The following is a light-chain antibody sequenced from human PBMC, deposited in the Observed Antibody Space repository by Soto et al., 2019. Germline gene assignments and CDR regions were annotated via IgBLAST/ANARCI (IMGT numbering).Light chain of an antibody. CDR3: QQYDNLYT. Sequence: DIQMTQSPSSLSASVGDRVTITCQASQDISNYLNWYQQKPGKAPKLLIYDASNLETGVPSRFSGSGSGTDFTFTISSLQPEDMATDYCQQYDNLYTFGQGTKLEIK. CDR2: DAS. CDR1: QDISNY. V-gene: IGKV1-33*01. J-gene: IGKJ2*01.